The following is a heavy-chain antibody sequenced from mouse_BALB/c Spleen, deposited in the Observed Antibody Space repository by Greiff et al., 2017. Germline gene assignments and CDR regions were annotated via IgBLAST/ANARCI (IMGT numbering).Heavy chain of an antibody. J-gene: IGHJ1*01. CDR2: IDPYYGGT. D-gene: IGHD2-4*01. CDR1: GYSFTGYN. V-gene: IGHV1-39*01. Sequence: EVQLVESGPELEKPGASVKISCKASGYSFTGYNMNWVKQSNGKSLEWIGNIDPYYGGTSYNQKFKGKATLTVDKSSSTAYMQLKSLTSEDSAVYYCARDYDYYWYFDVWGAGTTVTVSS. CDR3: ARDYDYYWYFDV.